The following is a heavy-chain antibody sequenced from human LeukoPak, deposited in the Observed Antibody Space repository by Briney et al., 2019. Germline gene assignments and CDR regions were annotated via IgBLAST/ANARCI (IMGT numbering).Heavy chain of an antibody. CDR1: SGSFSGYY. D-gene: IGHD3-22*01. CDR2: INHSGST. Sequence: NASETLSLTCAVYSGSFSGYYWSWIRQPPGKGLEWIGEINHSGSTNYNPSLKSRVTISVDTSKNQFSLKLSSVTAADTAVYYCARASDSSGYFDYWGQGTLVTVSS. V-gene: IGHV4-34*01. J-gene: IGHJ4*02. CDR3: ARASDSSGYFDY.